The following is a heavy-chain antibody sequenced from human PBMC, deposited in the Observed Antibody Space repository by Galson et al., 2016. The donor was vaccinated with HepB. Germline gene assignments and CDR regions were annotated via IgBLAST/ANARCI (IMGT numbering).Heavy chain of an antibody. D-gene: IGHD6-19*01. Sequence: SETLSLTCAVSGGSISSDVWWSWVRQPPGKGLEWIGEIYYTGSTNYNPSLKSRVTISVDKSKNQVSLSLTSVTAADTAVYYCATAPGITVAGIYFLDYWGQGILVTVSS. J-gene: IGHJ4*02. CDR2: IYYTGST. V-gene: IGHV4-4*02. CDR1: GGSISSDVW. CDR3: ATAPGITVAGIYFLDY.